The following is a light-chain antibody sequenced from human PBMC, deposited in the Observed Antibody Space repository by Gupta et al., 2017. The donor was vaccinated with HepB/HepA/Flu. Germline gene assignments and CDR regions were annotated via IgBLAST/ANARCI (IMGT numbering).Light chain of an antibody. J-gene: IGLJ2*01. CDR1: NSAVHGYTY. Sequence: QSALTQPASVSVSAGPSISISCTGTNSAVHGYTYVSWYPQHPAKAPQVIIYDVSNRPPGVSTRFTCSKSGNTATLTISGLQAEDEADYFCSSYTNSSTVIFGGGTKLTVL. CDR2: DVS. V-gene: IGLV2-14*03. CDR3: SSYTNSSTVI.